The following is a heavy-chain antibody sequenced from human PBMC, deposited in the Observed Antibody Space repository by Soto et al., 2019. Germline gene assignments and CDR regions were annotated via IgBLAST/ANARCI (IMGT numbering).Heavy chain of an antibody. J-gene: IGHJ4*02. V-gene: IGHV3-15*01. Sequence: RLSCAASGLIFSDXWMTLVRQASGKGLEWVGRIKTKPDDGTIDYAAPVRGRFTISRDDSKNTLYLQMTSLTPDDTGVYYCTTSNLVVVFWGAGTLVTAS. D-gene: IGHD2-21*01. CDR2: IKTKPDDGTI. CDR3: TTSNLVVVF. CDR1: GLIFSDXW.